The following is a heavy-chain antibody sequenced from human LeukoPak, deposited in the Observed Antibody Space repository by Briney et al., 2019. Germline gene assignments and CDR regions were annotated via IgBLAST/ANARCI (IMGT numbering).Heavy chain of an antibody. CDR2: MNPNSGNT. V-gene: IGHV1-8*01. CDR1: GYTFTSYD. J-gene: IGHJ6*02. Sequence: GASVKVSCKASGYTFTSYDINWVRQATGQGLEWMGWMNPNSGNTGYAQKFQGRVTMTRNTSISTAYMELSSLRSEDTAVYYCAKPSYYDSSAYHVDYYYGLDVWGQGTTVTVSS. CDR3: AKPSYYDSSAYHVDYYYGLDV. D-gene: IGHD3-22*01.